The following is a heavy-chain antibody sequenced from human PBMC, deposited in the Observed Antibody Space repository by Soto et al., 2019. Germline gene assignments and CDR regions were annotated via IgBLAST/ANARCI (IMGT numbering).Heavy chain of an antibody. Sequence: GGSLRLSCAVSGFTFRSSPMSWVRRAPGKGLEWVSGLVGSGDDKNYAESVRGRFTVSRDNSKNTLYLQMNSLRDEDKAVYYWWKAQIAKSGVWEVLDLWVRGTKVTGPS. CDR1: GFTFRSSP. V-gene: IGHV3-23*01. CDR3: WKAQIAKSGVWEVLDL. D-gene: IGHD2-8*02. J-gene: IGHJ6*04. CDR2: LVGSGDDK.